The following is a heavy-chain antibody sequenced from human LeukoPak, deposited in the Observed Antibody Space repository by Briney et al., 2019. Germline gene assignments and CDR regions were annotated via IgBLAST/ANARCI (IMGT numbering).Heavy chain of an antibody. D-gene: IGHD2-15*01. CDR3: ARGRTAALYYYYYMDV. J-gene: IGHJ6*03. Sequence: GGTLRLSCAASGFTFSNYWMTWVRQAPGKGLEWVATIKQDGSDKYYVDSVKGRFTISRDNSKNTVYLQMNSLRAEDTAVYYCARGRTAALYYYYYMDVWGKGTTVTVSS. CDR1: GFTFSNYW. CDR2: IKQDGSDK. V-gene: IGHV3-7*03.